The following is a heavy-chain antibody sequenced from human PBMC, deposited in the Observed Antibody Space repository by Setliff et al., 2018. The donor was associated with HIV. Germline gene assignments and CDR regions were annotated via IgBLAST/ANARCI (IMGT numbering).Heavy chain of an antibody. CDR1: GFTFSSYW. CDR2: IKQDGSEK. V-gene: IGHV3-7*01. J-gene: IGHJ6*02. D-gene: IGHD3-16*01. CDR3: ARDSRARGIEYGMDV. Sequence: GGSLRLSCAASGFTFSSYWMSWVRQAPGKGLEWVANIKQDGSEKYYVDSVKGRFTISRDNAKNSLYLQMNSLRAEDTAVYYCARDSRARGIEYGMDVWGQGTTVTVSS.